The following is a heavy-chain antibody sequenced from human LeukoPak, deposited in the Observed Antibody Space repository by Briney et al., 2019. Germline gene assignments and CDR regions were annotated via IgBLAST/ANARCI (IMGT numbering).Heavy chain of an antibody. D-gene: IGHD2-15*01. V-gene: IGHV3-21*01. J-gene: IGHJ4*02. CDR1: GFTFSSYS. Sequence: PGGSLRLSCAASGFTFSSYSMNWVRQAPGKGLEWVSSISSSSSYIYYADSVKGRFTISRDNAKNSLFLQMNSLRAEDTAVYYCARAGSFSSSYGISWDYWGQGALVAVSS. CDR2: ISSSSSYI. CDR3: ARAGSFSSSYGISWDY.